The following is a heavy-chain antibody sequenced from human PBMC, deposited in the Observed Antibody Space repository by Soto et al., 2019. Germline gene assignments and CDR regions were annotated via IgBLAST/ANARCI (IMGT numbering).Heavy chain of an antibody. Sequence: GGSLRLSCAASGFTFSSYGMHWVRQAPGKGLEWVAVISYDGSNKYYADSVKGRFTISRDNSKNTLYLQMNSLRAEDTAVYYCAKDISRGQSYYYGSGNAFDIWGQGTMVTVSS. CDR2: ISYDGSNK. CDR1: GFTFSSYG. CDR3: AKDISRGQSYYYGSGNAFDI. J-gene: IGHJ3*02. D-gene: IGHD3-10*01. V-gene: IGHV3-30*18.